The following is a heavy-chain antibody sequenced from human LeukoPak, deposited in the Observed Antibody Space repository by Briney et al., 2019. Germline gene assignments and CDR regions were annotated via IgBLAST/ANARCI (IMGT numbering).Heavy chain of an antibody. CDR2: IYTSGST. J-gene: IGHJ4*02. Sequence: SETLSLTCTVSGGSISSGSYYWSWIRQPAGKGLEWIGRIYTSGSTNYNPSLKSRVTISVDTSKNQFSLKLSSVTAADTAVYYCASPRYNWGQGTLVTVSS. CDR1: GGSISSGSYY. V-gene: IGHV4-61*02. CDR3: ASPRYN. D-gene: IGHD5-24*01.